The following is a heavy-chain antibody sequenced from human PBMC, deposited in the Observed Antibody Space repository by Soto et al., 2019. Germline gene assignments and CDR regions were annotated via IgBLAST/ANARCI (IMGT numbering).Heavy chain of an antibody. Sequence: QVQLVQSGAEVKKPGASVKVSCKASGYTFTSYGISWMRQAPGQGLEWMGGISAYNGNTNYAQKPQGRVTMTTDPSTSTAYMELRSLRSDDTAVYYCARSPITGVLQHNWFDPWGQGTLVTVSS. CDR2: ISAYNGNT. D-gene: IGHD7-27*01. CDR1: GYTFTSYG. V-gene: IGHV1-18*01. CDR3: ARSPITGVLQHNWFDP. J-gene: IGHJ5*02.